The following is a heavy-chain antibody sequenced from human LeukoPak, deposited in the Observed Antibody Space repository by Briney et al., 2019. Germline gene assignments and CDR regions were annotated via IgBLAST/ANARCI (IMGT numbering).Heavy chain of an antibody. CDR3: AKSRDGYIFDY. J-gene: IGHJ4*02. V-gene: IGHV3-33*06. CDR1: GFTFSSYG. CDR2: IWYDGSNK. D-gene: IGHD5-24*01. Sequence: PGRSLRLSCAASGFTFSSYGMHWVRQAPGKGLEWVAVIWYDGSNKYYADSVKGRFTISRDNSKNTLYLQMNSLRAEDTAVYYCAKSRDGYIFDYWGQGTLVTVSS.